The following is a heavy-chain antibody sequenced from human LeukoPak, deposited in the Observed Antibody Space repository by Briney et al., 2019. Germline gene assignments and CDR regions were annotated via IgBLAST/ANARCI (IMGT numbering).Heavy chain of an antibody. D-gene: IGHD2-2*02. CDR1: GFTFSSYG. Sequence: GGSLRLSCAASGFTFSSYGMHWVRQAPGKGLEWVAVISYDGSNKYYADSVKGRFTISRDNSKNSLYLQMNSLRAEDTAVYYCAREGAIPSPGSYYYGMDVWGQGTTVTVSS. CDR2: ISYDGSNK. J-gene: IGHJ6*02. V-gene: IGHV3-30*03. CDR3: AREGAIPSPGSYYYGMDV.